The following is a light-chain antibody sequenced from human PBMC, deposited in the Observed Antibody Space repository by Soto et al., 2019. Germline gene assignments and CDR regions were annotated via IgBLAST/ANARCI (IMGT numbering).Light chain of an antibody. CDR1: QSVSSNY. V-gene: IGKV3-20*01. Sequence: EVVLTQSPGTLSLSPGEGATLSCRASQSVSSNYFAWYQQKAGQAPRLLIYGISTRATGIPDRFSGSESGTDFTLTISRLEPEDFALYYCEQYGSSPRTFGQGTRVEIK. J-gene: IGKJ1*01. CDR3: EQYGSSPRT. CDR2: GIS.